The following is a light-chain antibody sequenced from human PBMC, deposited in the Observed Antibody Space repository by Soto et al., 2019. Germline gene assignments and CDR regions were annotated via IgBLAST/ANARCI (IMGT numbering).Light chain of an antibody. J-gene: IGLJ1*01. CDR3: SSYAGSNNYV. CDR1: SSDVGGYNY. CDR2: EVS. Sequence: QSVLTQPPSASGSPGQSVTISCTGTSSDVGGYNYVSWYQQHPGKAPKLMIYEVSKRPSGVPDRFSGSKSGNTASLTVSGLQAEDEAGYYCSSYAGSNNYVFGTGTKVNVL. V-gene: IGLV2-8*01.